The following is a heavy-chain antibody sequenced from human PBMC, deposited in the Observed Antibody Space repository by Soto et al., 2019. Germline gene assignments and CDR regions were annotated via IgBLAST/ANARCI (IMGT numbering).Heavy chain of an antibody. CDR3: AKGSRMWTPDY. V-gene: IGHV1-3*04. J-gene: IGHJ4*02. D-gene: IGHD2-21*01. CDR1: GYTFTDYA. Sequence: ASVKVSCKTSGYTFTDYAIHWVRQAPGQTLEWLGWIATGNGNTRFSQKFQGRVTITRDTSATTAYMELASLRSEDTAVYYCAKGSRMWTPDYWGQGTLVTVSS. CDR2: IATGNGNT.